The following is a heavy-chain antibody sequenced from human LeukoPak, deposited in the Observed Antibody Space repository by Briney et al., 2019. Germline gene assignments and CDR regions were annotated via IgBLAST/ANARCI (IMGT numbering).Heavy chain of an antibody. CDR1: GGSISSYY. CDR3: ASGSYIWNYYYYMDV. V-gene: IGHV4-59*01. CDR2: IYYSGST. J-gene: IGHJ6*03. D-gene: IGHD1-20*01. Sequence: PSETLSLTCTVSGGSISSYYWSWIRQPPGKGLEWIGYIYYSGSTNYNPSLKSRVTISVDTSKNQFSLKLSSVTAADTAVYYCASGSYIWNYYYYMDVWGKGTTVTVSS.